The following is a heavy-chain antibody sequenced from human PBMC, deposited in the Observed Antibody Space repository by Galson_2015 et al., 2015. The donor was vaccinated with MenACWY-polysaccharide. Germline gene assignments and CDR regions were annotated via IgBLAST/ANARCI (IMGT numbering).Heavy chain of an antibody. V-gene: IGHV3-33*01. D-gene: IGHD3-16*02. J-gene: IGHJ3*01. CDR2: IKYDGSKM. CDR1: GLTFEDYA. CDR3: AREVSLIVLHAFDG. Sequence: SLRLSYAASGLTFEDYAMHWVRQAPGKGLEWVAVIKYDGSKMQYIDSVKGRFTISRDNSKNTLYLEMNSLRAEDTALYYCAREVSLIVLHAFDGWGHGTMVTVSS.